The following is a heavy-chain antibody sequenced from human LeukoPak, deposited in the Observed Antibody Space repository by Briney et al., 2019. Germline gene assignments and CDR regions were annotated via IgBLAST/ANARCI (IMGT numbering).Heavy chain of an antibody. D-gene: IGHD3-22*01. V-gene: IGHV3-21*01. Sequence: GGSLRLSCAASGFTFSSYSMNWVRQAPGKGLEWVSSISSSSSYIYYADSVKGRFTISRDNAKNSLYLQMNSLRGEDTAVYYCARVVRVTMIVVGYFDLWGRGTLVTVSS. CDR3: ARVVRVTMIVVGYFDL. CDR1: GFTFSSYS. J-gene: IGHJ2*01. CDR2: ISSSSSYI.